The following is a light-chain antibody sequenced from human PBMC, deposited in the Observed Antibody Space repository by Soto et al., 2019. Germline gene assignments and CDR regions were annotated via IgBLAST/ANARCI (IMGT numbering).Light chain of an antibody. J-gene: IGKJ3*01. Sequence: DMQMTQSPSSLSASVGDRVTITCRASQSINKNLNWFQQKPGKAPKLLIYGASNLHSGVPSRFSGSGSGTDFTLTISSLQPEDLATYYCQMSYSRSTSAFGPGTKVDIK. V-gene: IGKV1-39*01. CDR2: GAS. CDR3: QMSYSRSTSA. CDR1: QSINKN.